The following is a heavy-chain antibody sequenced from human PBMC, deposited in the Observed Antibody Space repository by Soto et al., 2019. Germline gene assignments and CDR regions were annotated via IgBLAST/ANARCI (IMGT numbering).Heavy chain of an antibody. CDR2: IYYSGTT. V-gene: IGHV4-59*04. D-gene: IGHD3-16*01. J-gene: IGHJ6*02. CDR1: GGSIGSYD. Sequence: PSQTLSLTCTVSGGSIGSYDWRRIRQPPGKGLEWIGNIYYSGTTYYNPSLKSRVTISVDTSKNQFSLKLSSVTAADTAVYYCARHKGGYYSGVDVWGQGATVTVSS. CDR3: ARHKGGYYSGVDV.